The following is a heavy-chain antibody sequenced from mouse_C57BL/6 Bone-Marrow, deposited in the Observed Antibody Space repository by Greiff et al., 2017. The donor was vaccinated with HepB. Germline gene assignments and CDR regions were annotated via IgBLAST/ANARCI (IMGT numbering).Heavy chain of an antibody. CDR2: IYPGSGST. J-gene: IGHJ1*03. V-gene: IGHV1-55*01. CDR1: GYTFTSYW. D-gene: IGHD2-5*01. Sequence: QVQLQQPGAELVKPGASVKMSCKASGYTFTSYWITWVKQRPGQGLEWIGDIYPGSGSTNYNEKFKSKATLTVDTSSSSSYMQLSSLTSEDSAVYYCAIYYSNSLYWYFDVWGTGTTVTVSS. CDR3: AIYYSNSLYWYFDV.